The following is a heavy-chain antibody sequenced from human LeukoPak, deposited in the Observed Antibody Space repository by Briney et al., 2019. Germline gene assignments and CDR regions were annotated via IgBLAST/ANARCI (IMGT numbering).Heavy chain of an antibody. D-gene: IGHD2-21*02. V-gene: IGHV1-46*01. CDR3: ARDHYHKIHSVMVTAPDY. CDR2: INPTGGST. J-gene: IGHJ4*02. CDR1: GYTLTELS. Sequence: ASVKVSCKVSGYTLTELSMHWVRQAPGEGLEWMGIINPTGGSTSYAQKFQGRVTMTRDTSTSTVYMELRSLRSEDTAVYYCARDHYHKIHSVMVTAPDYWGQGTLVIVSS.